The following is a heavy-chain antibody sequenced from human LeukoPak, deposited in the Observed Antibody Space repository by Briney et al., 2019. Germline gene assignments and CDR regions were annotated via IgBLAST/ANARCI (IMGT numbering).Heavy chain of an antibody. CDR1: RFTLSNYW. CDR2: INNDAHPKTHGRHT. Sequence: GEYLRLSCAPPRFTLSNYWMIHCARLVPGKGLQSVSPINNDAHPKTHGRHTEYADPVKRRYTIPTASANDTPYLHMKSLTAEDTAVHYRARDGSTDTHDWYFDLWGRGTQVTVSS. CDR3: ARDGSTDTHDWYFDL. D-gene: IGHD2-2*02. V-gene: IGHV3-74*03. J-gene: IGHJ2*01.